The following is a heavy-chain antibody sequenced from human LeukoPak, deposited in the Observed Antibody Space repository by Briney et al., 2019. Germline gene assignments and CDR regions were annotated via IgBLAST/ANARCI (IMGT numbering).Heavy chain of an antibody. CDR1: GGSISSYY. Sequence: PSETLSLTCTVSGGSISSYYWSGIRQPAGKGLEWIGRIYTSGSTNYNHSLKSRVTMSVATSKNQFSLKLSSVTAADTAVYYCARATPGYCSGGSCLYYFDYWGQGTLVTVSS. D-gene: IGHD2-15*01. V-gene: IGHV4-4*07. J-gene: IGHJ4*02. CDR2: IYTSGST. CDR3: ARATPGYCSGGSCLYYFDY.